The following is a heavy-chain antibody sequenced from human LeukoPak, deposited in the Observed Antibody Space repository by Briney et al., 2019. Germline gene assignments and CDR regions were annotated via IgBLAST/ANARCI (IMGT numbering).Heavy chain of an antibody. J-gene: IGHJ5*02. CDR3: AKAYSSGYYPNWFDP. D-gene: IGHD3-22*01. V-gene: IGHV3-33*06. CDR1: GFTFSSYG. Sequence: GRSLRLSCAASGFTFSSYGMHWVRQAPGKGLEWVAVIWYDGSNKYYADSVKGRFTISRDNSKNTLYLQMNSLRAEDTAVYYCAKAYSSGYYPNWFDPWGQGTLVTVSS. CDR2: IWYDGSNK.